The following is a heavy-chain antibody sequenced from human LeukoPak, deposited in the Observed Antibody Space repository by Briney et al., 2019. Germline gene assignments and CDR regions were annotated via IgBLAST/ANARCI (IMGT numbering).Heavy chain of an antibody. V-gene: IGHV3-74*03. CDR2: IKGDETST. CDR3: AKDLSVAVAGPYYGMDV. D-gene: IGHD6-19*01. J-gene: IGHJ6*02. CDR1: GFTFSSYY. Sequence: GGSLRLSCAASGFTFSSYYMFWVRQAPGKGLAWVSTIKGDETSTKYADSVKGRFTISRDNSKNTLYLQMNSLRAEDTAVYYCAKDLSVAVAGPYYGMDVWGQGTTVTVSS.